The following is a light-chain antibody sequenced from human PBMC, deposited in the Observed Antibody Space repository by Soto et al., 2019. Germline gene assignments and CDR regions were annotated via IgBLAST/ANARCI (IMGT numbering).Light chain of an antibody. Sequence: EIVLTQSAGTLSLSPGERATLSCRASQSVSSSYLAWYQQKAGQAPRLLIYGASNRATGIPDRFSGSGSGTDFILTISRLEPEDFAVYYCQHYGSSWTFGQGTKVDIK. CDR1: QSVSSSY. CDR3: QHYGSSWT. CDR2: GAS. V-gene: IGKV3-20*01. J-gene: IGKJ1*01.